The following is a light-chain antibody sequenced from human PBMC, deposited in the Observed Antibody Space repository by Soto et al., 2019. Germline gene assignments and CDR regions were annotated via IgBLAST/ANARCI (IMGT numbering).Light chain of an antibody. Sequence: DIHMTQSPSSLSASVGDRVTITCRASQSISSYLNWYQQKPGKAPQLMIYVASRLESGVPSRFSGSGSGTDFTLTISSLQPEDVATYYCQQSYNAPITFGQGTRLEIK. J-gene: IGKJ5*01. CDR1: QSISSY. CDR2: VAS. V-gene: IGKV1-39*01. CDR3: QQSYNAPIT.